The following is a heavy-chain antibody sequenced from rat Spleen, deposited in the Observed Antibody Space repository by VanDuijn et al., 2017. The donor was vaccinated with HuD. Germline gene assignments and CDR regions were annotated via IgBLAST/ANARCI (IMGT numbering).Heavy chain of an antibody. Sequence: VQLVESGGGLVQPGGSLKLSCAASGFTFSDYNVHWVRQPPGKGLEWMGVMWNGGSTDYNSALKSRLSISRDTSKNQVFLKMHSLQSEDTTTYYCARGGGHFDYWGQGVMVTVSS. CDR3: ARGGGHFDY. V-gene: IGHV2-45*01. CDR2: MWNGGST. J-gene: IGHJ2*01. CDR1: GFTFSDYN.